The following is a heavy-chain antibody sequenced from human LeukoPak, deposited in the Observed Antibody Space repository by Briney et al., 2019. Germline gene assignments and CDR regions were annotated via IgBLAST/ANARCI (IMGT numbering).Heavy chain of an antibody. D-gene: IGHD6-13*01. Sequence: ASVKVSCKASGGTFSSYAISWVRQAPGQGLEWMGGIIPIFGTANYAQKLQGRVTMTTDTSTSTAYMELRSLRSDDTAVYYCARGTPYSSSWMFGYWGQGTLVTVSS. CDR1: GGTFSSYA. V-gene: IGHV1-69*05. J-gene: IGHJ4*02. CDR3: ARGTPYSSSWMFGY. CDR2: IIPIFGTA.